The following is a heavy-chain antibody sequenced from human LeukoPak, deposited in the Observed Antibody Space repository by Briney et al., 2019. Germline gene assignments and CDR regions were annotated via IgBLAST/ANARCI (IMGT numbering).Heavy chain of an antibody. D-gene: IGHD4-11*01. CDR1: GYTFASYD. J-gene: IGHJ5*02. CDR3: ARGSNYGRHNWFDP. V-gene: IGHV1-8*01. Sequence: GASVKVSCKASGYTFASYDINWVRQATGQGLEWMGWMNPNSGNTGYAQKFQGRVTMTRNTSISTAYMELSSLRSEDTAVYYRARGSNYGRHNWFDPWGQGTLVTVSS. CDR2: MNPNSGNT.